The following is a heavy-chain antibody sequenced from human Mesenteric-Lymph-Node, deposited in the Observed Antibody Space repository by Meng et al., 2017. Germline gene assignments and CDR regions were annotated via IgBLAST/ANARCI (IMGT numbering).Heavy chain of an antibody. CDR2: ISWNSGSI. Sequence: GGSLRLSCAASGFTFDDYAMHWVRQAPGKGLEWVSGISWNSGSIGYADSVKGRFTISRDNAKNSLYLQMNSLRTEDTALYYCAKDISAGPYLPYLPYYYYGMDVWGQGITVTVSS. CDR3: AKDISAGPYLPYLPYYYYGMDV. V-gene: IGHV3-9*01. D-gene: IGHD2-2*02. CDR1: GFTFDDYA. J-gene: IGHJ6*02.